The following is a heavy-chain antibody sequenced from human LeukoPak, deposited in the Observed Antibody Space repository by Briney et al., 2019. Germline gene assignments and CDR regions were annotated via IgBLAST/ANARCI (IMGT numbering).Heavy chain of an antibody. D-gene: IGHD3-10*01. CDR2: IYTSGTT. J-gene: IGHJ6*03. Sequence: SETLSLTCIVSGGSISSGSYYWSWIRQPAGKGLEWIGRIYTSGTTNYNPSLKSRVTISVDTSKNHFSLKLSSVTAADTAVYYCARGEGSFYYYYLDVWGKGTTVTVSS. CDR3: ARGEGSFYYYYLDV. CDR1: GGSISSGSYY. V-gene: IGHV4-61*02.